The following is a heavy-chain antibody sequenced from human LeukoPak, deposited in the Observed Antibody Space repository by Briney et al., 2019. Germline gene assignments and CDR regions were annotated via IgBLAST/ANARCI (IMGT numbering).Heavy chain of an antibody. Sequence: GGSLRLSCAASGFTFSSFSMTWVRQAPGKGLEWVSLIIDDGHTTSYADSVKGRFTISRDNSKNTPFLQMNSLRAEDTAVYYCAKYGGHPLPHYYLDYWGQGTQVTVSS. CDR1: GFTFSSFS. J-gene: IGHJ4*02. CDR2: IIDDGHTT. D-gene: IGHD3-16*01. CDR3: AKYGGHPLPHYYLDY. V-gene: IGHV3-23*01.